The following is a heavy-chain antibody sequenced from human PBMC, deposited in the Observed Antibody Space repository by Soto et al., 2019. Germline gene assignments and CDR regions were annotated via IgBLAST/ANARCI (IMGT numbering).Heavy chain of an antibody. V-gene: IGHV3-15*01. CDR3: TTDGDSGLIVWYFDY. CDR2: IKSKTDGGTT. CDR1: GFTFSNAW. Sequence: GGSLRLSCAASGFTFSNAWMSWVRQAPGKGLEWVGRIKSKTDGGTTDYAAPVKGRFTISRDDSKNTLYLQMNSLKTEDTAVYYCTTDGDSGLIVWYFDYWGQGNLVTVSS. J-gene: IGHJ4*02. D-gene: IGHD3-22*01.